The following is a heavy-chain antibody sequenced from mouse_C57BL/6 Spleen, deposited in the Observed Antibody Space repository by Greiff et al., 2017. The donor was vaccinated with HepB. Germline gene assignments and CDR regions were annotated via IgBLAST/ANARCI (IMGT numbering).Heavy chain of an antibody. CDR2: INPNNGGT. J-gene: IGHJ1*03. CDR3: ARSSDITTVGYFDV. V-gene: IGHV1-26*01. D-gene: IGHD1-1*01. CDR1: GYTFTDYY. Sequence: EVQLQQSGPELVKPGASVKISCKASGYTFTDYYMNWVKQSHGKSLEWIGDINPNNGGTSYNQKFKGKATLTVDKSSSTAYMELRSLTSEDSAVYYCARSSDITTVGYFDVWGTGTTVTVSS.